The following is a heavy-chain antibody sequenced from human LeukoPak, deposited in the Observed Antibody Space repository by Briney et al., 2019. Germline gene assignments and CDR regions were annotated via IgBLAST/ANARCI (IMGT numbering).Heavy chain of an antibody. CDR2: IIPIFGTA. V-gene: IGHV1-69*05. CDR1: GYTFTSYG. Sequence: SVKVSCKASGYTFTSYGISWVRQAPGQGLEWMGGIIPIFGTANYAQKFQGRVTITTDESTSTAYMELSSLRSEDTAVYYCASPHAFDIWGQGTMVTVSS. J-gene: IGHJ3*02. CDR3: ASPHAFDI.